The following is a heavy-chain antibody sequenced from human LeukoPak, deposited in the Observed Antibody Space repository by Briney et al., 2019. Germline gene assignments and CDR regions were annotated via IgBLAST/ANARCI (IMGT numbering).Heavy chain of an antibody. CDR2: IYYSGTT. V-gene: IGHV4-39*01. Sequence: SETLSLTCTASGGSISSYYWRWIRQPPGKGLEWIESIYYSGTTYYNPSLKSRVTISVDTSENQLSLKLNSVTAVDTAVYYCARSGFCTGSSCYSFYYWGQGTLVTVSS. CDR1: GGSISSYY. CDR3: ARSGFCTGSSCYSFYY. D-gene: IGHD2-2*01. J-gene: IGHJ4*01.